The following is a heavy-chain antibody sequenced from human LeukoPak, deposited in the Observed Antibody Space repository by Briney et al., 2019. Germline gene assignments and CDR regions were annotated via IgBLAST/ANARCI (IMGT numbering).Heavy chain of an antibody. Sequence: PGGSLRLSCAASGFTFDDYGMSWVRHAPGKGLEWDSCINWNGGSTGYADSVKGRFTISRDNAKNSLYLQMNSLRAEDTALYYCAREGAYYYDSSGSYYFDYWGQGTLVTVSS. CDR1: GFTFDDYG. J-gene: IGHJ4*02. CDR2: INWNGGST. D-gene: IGHD3-22*01. V-gene: IGHV3-20*04. CDR3: AREGAYYYDSSGSYYFDY.